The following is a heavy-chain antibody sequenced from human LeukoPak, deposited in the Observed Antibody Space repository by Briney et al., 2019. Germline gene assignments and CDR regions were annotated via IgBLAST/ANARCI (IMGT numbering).Heavy chain of an antibody. CDR3: ARERESSGYFDS. V-gene: IGHV3-23*01. CDR1: GFTFRDYA. J-gene: IGHJ5*01. Sequence: GGSLRLSYVASGFTFRDYAMSWVRQAPGKGLEWVAAISGSGRKTYYKESVKGRFTISRDNPKRMLFLQLDSLRADDTAVYYCARERESSGYFDSWGQGILVTVS. CDR2: ISGSGRKT. D-gene: IGHD3-3*01.